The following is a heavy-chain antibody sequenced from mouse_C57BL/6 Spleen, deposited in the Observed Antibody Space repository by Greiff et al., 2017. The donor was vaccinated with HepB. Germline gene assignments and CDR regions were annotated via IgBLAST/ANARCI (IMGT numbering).Heavy chain of an antibody. CDR3: ARYGYAMDD. CDR2: IDPSDSET. CDR1: GYTFTSYW. Sequence: QVQLKQPGAELVRPGSSVKLSCKASGYTFTSYWMHWVKQRPIQGLEWIGNIDPSDSETHYNQKFKDKATLTVDKSSSTAYMQLSSLTSEDSAVYYCARYGYAMDDWGQGTSVTVSS. D-gene: IGHD1-1*02. V-gene: IGHV1-52*01. J-gene: IGHJ4*01.